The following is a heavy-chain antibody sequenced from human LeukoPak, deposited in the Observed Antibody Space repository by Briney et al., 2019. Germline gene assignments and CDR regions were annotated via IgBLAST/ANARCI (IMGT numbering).Heavy chain of an antibody. V-gene: IGHV3-23*01. CDR3: AKGVGSSVYFFDY. J-gene: IGHJ4*02. D-gene: IGHD3-10*01. CDR1: GFSFSNLA. Sequence: GGSLRLSCVASGFSFSNLAMGWVRQAPGNGLEWVSVISDSGGITYYADSVKGRFTISRDNSRNTLSLQMNSLRAEDTAVYYCAKGVGSSVYFFDYWGQGTLVTVSS. CDR2: ISDSGGIT.